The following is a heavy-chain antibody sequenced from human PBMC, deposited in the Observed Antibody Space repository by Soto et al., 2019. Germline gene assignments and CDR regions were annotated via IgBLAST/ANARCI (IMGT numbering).Heavy chain of an antibody. D-gene: IGHD5-18*01. CDR3: AKGGQLWSLFDY. Sequence: QVQLVESGGGVVQPGRSLRLSCAASGFTFSSYGMHWVRQAPGKGLEWVAVISYDGSNKYYADSVKGRFTISRDNSKNTLYLQMHSLRAEDTAVYYCAKGGQLWSLFDYWGQGTLVTVSS. J-gene: IGHJ4*02. CDR1: GFTFSSYG. V-gene: IGHV3-30*18. CDR2: ISYDGSNK.